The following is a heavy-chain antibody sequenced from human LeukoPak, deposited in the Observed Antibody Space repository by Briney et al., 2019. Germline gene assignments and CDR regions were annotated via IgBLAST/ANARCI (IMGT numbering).Heavy chain of an antibody. CDR1: GFTFSSYA. D-gene: IGHD1-14*01. Sequence: AGSLTLSCAASGFTFSSYAMSWVRQAPGKGLEWVSSITGSGDRTYYADSVKGRFTISRDNSKNTLYLQMNSLRADETAVYYCASRPRADMGPLDFWGQGTLVTVSS. J-gene: IGHJ4*02. CDR2: ITGSGDRT. CDR3: ASRPRADMGPLDF. V-gene: IGHV3-23*01.